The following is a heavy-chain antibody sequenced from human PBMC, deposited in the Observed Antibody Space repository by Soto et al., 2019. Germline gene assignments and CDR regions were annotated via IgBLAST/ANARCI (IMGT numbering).Heavy chain of an antibody. V-gene: IGHV3-23*01. CDR3: AKNLRGCSGGRCYFGPEEHNYYYYYMDV. CDR1: GFTFSSYA. J-gene: IGHJ6*03. D-gene: IGHD2-15*01. CDR2: ISGSGGST. Sequence: EVQLLESGGGLVQPGGSLRLSCAASGFTFSSYAMSWVRQAPGKGLEWVSAISGSGGSTYYADSVKGRFTIFRDNTKNTLYLQMNSLRDEDTAVYYCAKNLRGCSGGRCYFGPEEHNYYYYYMDVWGKGTTVTVSS.